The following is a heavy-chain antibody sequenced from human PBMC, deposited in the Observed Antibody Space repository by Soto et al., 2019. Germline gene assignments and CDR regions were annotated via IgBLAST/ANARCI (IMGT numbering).Heavy chain of an antibody. CDR2: IWYDGSNK. Sequence: GGSMRLSCAASGFTFSSYGMHWVRQAPGKGLEWVAVIWYDGSNKYYADSVKGRFTISRNNSKNTLSLQMNSLRAEDPAVYCGARAPHRAEFSCASCALYLYAGMDLWGKGTTGTVS. D-gene: IGHD2-2*01. CDR1: GFTFSSYG. V-gene: IGHV3-33*01. J-gene: IGHJ6*04. CDR3: ARAPHRAEFSCASCALYLYAGMDL.